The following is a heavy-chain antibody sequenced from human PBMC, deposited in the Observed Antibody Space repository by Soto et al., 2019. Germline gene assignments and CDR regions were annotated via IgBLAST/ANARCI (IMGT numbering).Heavy chain of an antibody. D-gene: IGHD4-4*01. V-gene: IGHV3-23*01. CDR3: AKLTTD. J-gene: IGHJ4*02. CDR1: GFTFSSSD. CDR2: IVPGGVTT. Sequence: EVQLLESGGGLVQPGGSLRLSCTASGFTFSSSDMSWVRQAPGKGLEWVSAIVPGGVTTYYADSVKGRFTISRDNSKNTLYLQMNSLRAEDTAVYYCAKLTTDWGQGTLVTVSS.